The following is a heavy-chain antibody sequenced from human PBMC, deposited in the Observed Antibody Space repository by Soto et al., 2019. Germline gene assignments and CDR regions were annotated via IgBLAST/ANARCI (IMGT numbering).Heavy chain of an antibody. V-gene: IGHV4-30-2*01. CDR3: ARAAPFDP. J-gene: IGHJ5*02. Sequence: QLQLQESGSGLVKPSQTLSLTCAVSGGSISSGGYSWSWIRQPPGKGLEWIGYIFHSGSTYYNPSLNSRVTISVDRSKNQFSLILSSVTAADTAVYFCARAAPFDPWGQGTLVTVSS. CDR1: GGSISSGGYS. CDR2: IFHSGST.